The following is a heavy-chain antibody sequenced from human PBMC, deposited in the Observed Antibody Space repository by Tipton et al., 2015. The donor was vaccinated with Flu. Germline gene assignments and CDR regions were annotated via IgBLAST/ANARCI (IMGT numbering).Heavy chain of an antibody. D-gene: IGHD5-24*01. CDR2: IYTSGST. Sequence: TLSLTCTVSGGSISSSSYYWSWIRQPAGKGLEWIGRIYTSGSTNYNPSLKSRVTMSVDTSKNQFSLKLSSVTAADTAVYYCARDRGDGYNLISGYSGTENWFDPWGQGTLVTVSS. CDR3: ARDRGDGYNLISGYSGTENWFDP. CDR1: GGSISSSSYY. J-gene: IGHJ5*02. V-gene: IGHV4-61*02.